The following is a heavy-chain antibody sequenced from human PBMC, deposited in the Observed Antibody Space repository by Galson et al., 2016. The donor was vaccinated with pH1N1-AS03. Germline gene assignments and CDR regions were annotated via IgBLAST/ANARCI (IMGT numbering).Heavy chain of an antibody. CDR3: AKTTVSAFRGNWFDP. V-gene: IGHV5-10-1*01. J-gene: IGHJ5*02. CDR1: GYTFTKSW. D-gene: IGHD5/OR15-5a*01. Sequence: QSGAEVKKPGESLRISCQGSGYTFTKSWITWVRQMPGKGLEWMGRIDPGDSYIDYSPSFYGHVTISVDTSINTAYLQWNNLKASDSAIYFCAKTTVSAFRGNWFDPWGQETLVTVSS. CDR2: IDPGDSYI.